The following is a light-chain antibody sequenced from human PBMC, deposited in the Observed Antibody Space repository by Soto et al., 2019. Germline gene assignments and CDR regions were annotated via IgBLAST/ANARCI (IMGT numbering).Light chain of an antibody. J-gene: IGKJ4*01. CDR3: QQRSIWPLT. V-gene: IGKV3-11*01. CDR1: QSVSSY. Sequence: EIVLTQSPASLSLSPGVRATLSCRASQSVSSYLAWYQQKPGQAPRLLIYDASNRATGIPARFSGSGSATDFTLTISSLEPEDFAVYYCQQRSIWPLTFGGGTKVEIK. CDR2: DAS.